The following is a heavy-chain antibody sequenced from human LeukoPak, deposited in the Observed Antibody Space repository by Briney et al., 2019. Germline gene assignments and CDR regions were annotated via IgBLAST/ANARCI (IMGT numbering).Heavy chain of an antibody. J-gene: IGHJ4*02. Sequence: GGSLRLSCAASGFTFSTYSMNWVRQAPGKGLEWVSSISSSSSDYIYYADSVKGRFTISRDNAKNSLYLQMNSLRAEDTAFYYCARDRSYYDSSGTRWGQGTLVTVSS. D-gene: IGHD3-22*01. CDR2: ISSSSSDYI. V-gene: IGHV3-21*01. CDR1: GFTFSTYS. CDR3: ARDRSYYDSSGTR.